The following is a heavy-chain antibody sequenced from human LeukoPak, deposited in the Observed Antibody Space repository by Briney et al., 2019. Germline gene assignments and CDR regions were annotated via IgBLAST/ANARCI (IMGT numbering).Heavy chain of an antibody. J-gene: IGHJ6*03. V-gene: IGHV4-61*02. D-gene: IGHD5-12*01. CDR2: IYTSGST. Sequence: PSETLSLTCTVSGGSISSGSYYWSWIRQPAGKGLEWIGRIYTSGSTNYNPSLKSRVTISVDTSKNQFSLKLSSVTAAGTAVYYCARVRGYSGYQYYYYYMDVWGKGTTVTISS. CDR1: GGSISSGSYY. CDR3: ARVRGYSGYQYYYYYMDV.